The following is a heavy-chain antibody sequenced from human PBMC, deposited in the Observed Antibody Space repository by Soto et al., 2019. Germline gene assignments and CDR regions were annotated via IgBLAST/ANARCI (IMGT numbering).Heavy chain of an antibody. CDR3: AGIVAAVEALANGFDP. J-gene: IGHJ5*02. V-gene: IGHV4-30-4*01. CDR1: GGSISSGDYY. CDR2: IYYSGST. Sequence: QVQLQESGPGLVKPSQTLSLTCTVSGGSISSGDYYWSWIRQPPGKGLEWIGYIYYSGSTYYNPSLRRRVTMAVDTSKNQVSLKLSSVTAADTAVYYCAGIVAAVEALANGFDPWGQGTLVTVSS. D-gene: IGHD1-26*01.